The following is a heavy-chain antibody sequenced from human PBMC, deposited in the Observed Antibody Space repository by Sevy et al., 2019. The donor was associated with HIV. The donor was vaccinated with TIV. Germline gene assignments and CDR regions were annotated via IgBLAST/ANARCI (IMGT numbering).Heavy chain of an antibody. J-gene: IGHJ5*02. V-gene: IGHV4-39*01. CDR3: VRQDGLGTWSEGRFDP. CDR2: IYYNGAT. CDR1: GASISNSNYY. D-gene: IGHD1-7*01. Sequence: SQTLSLTCSVSGASISNSNYYWAWIRQPPGKGLEWIGTIYYNGATYYNPSLKSRVTISVDTSKNQFSLNLFSVTAADTAVYYCVRQDGLGTWSEGRFDPWGQGTLVTVSS.